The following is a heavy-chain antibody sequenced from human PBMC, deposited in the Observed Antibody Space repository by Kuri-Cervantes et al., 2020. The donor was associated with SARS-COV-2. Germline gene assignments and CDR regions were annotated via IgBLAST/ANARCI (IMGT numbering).Heavy chain of an antibody. CDR2: ISSSSSYT. D-gene: IGHD4-17*01. CDR1: GFTFSDYY. Sequence: GGSLRLSCAASGFTFSDYYMSWIRQAPGKGLEWVSYISSSSSYTNYADSVKGRFTISRDNAKNSLYLQMNSLRAEDTAVYYCASNDYGDYYYYGMDVWGQGTTVTVSS. V-gene: IGHV3-11*03. CDR3: ASNDYGDYYYYGMDV. J-gene: IGHJ6*02.